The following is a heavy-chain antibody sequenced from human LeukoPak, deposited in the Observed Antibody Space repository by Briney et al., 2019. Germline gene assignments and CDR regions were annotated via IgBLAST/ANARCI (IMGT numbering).Heavy chain of an antibody. J-gene: IGHJ5*02. CDR1: GVSISSYY. D-gene: IGHD6-19*01. CDR3: ARAPYSSGWYDWFDP. V-gene: IGHV4-59*01. Sequence: SETLSLTCTVSGVSISSYYWSWIRQPPGKGLEWIGYIYYSGSTNYNPSLKSRVTISVDTSKNQFSLKLSSVTAADTAVYYCARAPYSSGWYDWFDPWGQGTLVTVSS. CDR2: IYYSGST.